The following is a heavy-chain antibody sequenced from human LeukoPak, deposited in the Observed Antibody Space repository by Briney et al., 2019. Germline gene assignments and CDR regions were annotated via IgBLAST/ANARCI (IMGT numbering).Heavy chain of an antibody. V-gene: IGHV4-39*01. J-gene: IGHJ4*02. Sequence: SETLSLTCTVSGGSISSSSYYWGWIRQPPGKGLEWIGSIYYSGSTYYNPSLESRVTISVDTPKNQFSLKLSSVTAADTAVYYCASYKRAVAGAYYFDYWGQGTLVTVSS. CDR3: ASYKRAVAGAYYFDY. CDR1: GGSISSSSYY. D-gene: IGHD6-19*01. CDR2: IYYSGST.